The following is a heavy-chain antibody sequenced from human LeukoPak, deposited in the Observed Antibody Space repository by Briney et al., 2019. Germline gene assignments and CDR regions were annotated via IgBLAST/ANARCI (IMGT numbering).Heavy chain of an antibody. CDR1: GFTFSDHY. D-gene: IGHD1-26*01. Sequence: PGGSLRLSCAASGFTFSDHYMNWVRQAPGKGLEWVSSISSGSSSTYYADSVKGRFTISRDNSKNTLYLQMNSLRAEDTAVYYCAKENHGIVGATTLIDYWGQGTLVTVSS. J-gene: IGHJ4*02. CDR2: ISSGSSST. CDR3: AKENHGIVGATTLIDY. V-gene: IGHV3-21*04.